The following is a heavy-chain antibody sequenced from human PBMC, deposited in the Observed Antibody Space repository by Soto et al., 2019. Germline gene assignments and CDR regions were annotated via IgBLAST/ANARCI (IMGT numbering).Heavy chain of an antibody. Sequence: QVQLVESGGGVVQPGRSPRLSCAASGFTFSSYGMHWVRQAPGKGLEWVAVISYDGSNKYYADSVKGRFTISRDNSKNTLYLQMNSLRAEDTAVYYCGTVPTHDAFDIWGQGTMVTVSS. V-gene: IGHV3-30*03. CDR2: ISYDGSNK. D-gene: IGHD4-17*01. J-gene: IGHJ3*02. CDR1: GFTFSSYG. CDR3: GTVPTHDAFDI.